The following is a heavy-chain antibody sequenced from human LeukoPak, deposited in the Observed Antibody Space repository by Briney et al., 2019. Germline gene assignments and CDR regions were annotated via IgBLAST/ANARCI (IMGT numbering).Heavy chain of an antibody. V-gene: IGHV1-46*01. Sequence: ASVKVSCKASGYTFTSYHMHWVRQAPGQGLEWMGIINPSGGSTSYAQKFQGRVTMTRDMSTSTVYMELSSLSSEDTAVYYCARESSGGYNFDYWGQGTLVTVSS. CDR3: ARESSGGYNFDY. CDR1: GYTFTSYH. J-gene: IGHJ4*02. D-gene: IGHD6-25*01. CDR2: INPSGGST.